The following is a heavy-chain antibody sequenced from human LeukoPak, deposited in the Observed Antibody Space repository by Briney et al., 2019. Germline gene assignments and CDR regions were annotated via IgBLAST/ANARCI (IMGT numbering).Heavy chain of an antibody. CDR2: INPNSGGT. CDR3: ARNYGSGSYYKAIDY. Sequence: ASVKVSCKASGYTFTGYYMRWVRQAPGQGLAWMGWINPNSGGTNYAQKFQGRVTMTRDTSISTAYMELSRLRSDDTAVYYCARNYGSGSYYKAIDYWGQGTLVTVSS. CDR1: GYTFTGYY. V-gene: IGHV1-2*02. J-gene: IGHJ4*02. D-gene: IGHD3-10*01.